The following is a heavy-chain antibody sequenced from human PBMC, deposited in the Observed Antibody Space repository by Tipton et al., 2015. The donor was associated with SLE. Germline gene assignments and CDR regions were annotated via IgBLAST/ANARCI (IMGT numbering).Heavy chain of an antibody. J-gene: IGHJ6*02. CDR3: AREGDSSANFYYYGVNV. Sequence: GSLRLSCTVSGGSISSYYWSWIRQPPGKGLEWIGYIYYSGSTNYNPSLKSRVTISVDTSKNQFSLKLSSVTAADTAVYYCAREGDSSANFYYYGVNVWGHGTTVTVSS. CDR1: GGSISSYY. D-gene: IGHD2-21*01. CDR2: IYYSGST. V-gene: IGHV4-59*12.